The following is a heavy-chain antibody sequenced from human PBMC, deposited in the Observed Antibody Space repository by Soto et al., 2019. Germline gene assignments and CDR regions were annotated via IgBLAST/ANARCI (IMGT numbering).Heavy chain of an antibody. D-gene: IGHD3-22*01. V-gene: IGHV4-38-2*01. Sequence: SETLSLTCAVSGDSIIGIYHWAWIRQSPGRGLEWIASIYHTGTTYYTPTLESRVTISVDTSKNQFSLSLKSVTAADTAVYYCASDYSGYSADPEYYGVEVWGQGTTVTVSS. CDR2: IYHTGTT. J-gene: IGHJ6*02. CDR3: ASDYSGYSADPEYYGVEV. CDR1: GDSIIGIYH.